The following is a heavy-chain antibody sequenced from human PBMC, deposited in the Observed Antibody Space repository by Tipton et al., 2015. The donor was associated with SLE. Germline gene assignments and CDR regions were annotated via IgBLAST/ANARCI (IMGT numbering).Heavy chain of an antibody. D-gene: IGHD4-17*01. CDR3: ASRATVTSFYYGLDV. Sequence: QSGAEVKKTGSSVKVSCKAFGGTFNSFGISWVRQAPGQGLEWMGTIIPVISITTYAQKFQGRVTITTDESTSAAYMELSSLRSEDTAVYYCASRATVTSFYYGLDVWGQGTTVTVSS. V-gene: IGHV1-69*04. CDR2: IIPVISIT. J-gene: IGHJ6*02. CDR1: GGTFNSFG.